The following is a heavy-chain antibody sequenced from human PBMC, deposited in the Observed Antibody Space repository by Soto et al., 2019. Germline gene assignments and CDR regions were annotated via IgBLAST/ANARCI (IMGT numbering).Heavy chain of an antibody. V-gene: IGHV3-53*01. J-gene: IGHJ5*02. CDR2: IWSAGLT. Sequence: LRLSCAASGFTVSSKYMNWVRQAPGKGLEWVSIIWSAGLTYYADSLRGRFTISRDISKNILFLQMNNLRAEDSAIYYCARELPPDLWGQGTLVTVSS. D-gene: IGHD2-15*01. CDR3: ARELPPDL. CDR1: GFTVSSKY.